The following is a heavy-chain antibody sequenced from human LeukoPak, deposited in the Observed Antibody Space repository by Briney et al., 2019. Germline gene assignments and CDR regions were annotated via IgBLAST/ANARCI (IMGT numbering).Heavy chain of an antibody. D-gene: IGHD1-20*01. CDR1: GGSISSSSYY. Sequence: PSETLSLTCTVSGGSISSSSYYWGWIRQPPGKGLEWIGGIYYSRSTYYNPSLKSRVTISVDTSKNQFSLKLSSVTAADTAVYYCARGNNWNLNWFDPWGQGTLVTVSS. CDR2: IYYSRST. V-gene: IGHV4-39*01. CDR3: ARGNNWNLNWFDP. J-gene: IGHJ5*02.